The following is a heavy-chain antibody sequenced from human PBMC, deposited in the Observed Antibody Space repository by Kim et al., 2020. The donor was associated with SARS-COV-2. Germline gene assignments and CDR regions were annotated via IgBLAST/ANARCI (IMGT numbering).Heavy chain of an antibody. CDR1: GFTFGDYA. CDR3: AKDAVLRFLEWLPPTWVPYYGMDV. V-gene: IGHV3-9*01. Sequence: GGSLRLSCAASGFTFGDYAMHWVRQAPGKGLEWVSGISWNSGSIGYADSVKGRFTISRDNAKNSLYLQMNSLRAEDTALYYCAKDAVLRFLEWLPPTWVPYYGMDVWGQGTTVTVSS. CDR2: ISWNSGSI. J-gene: IGHJ6*02. D-gene: IGHD3-3*01.